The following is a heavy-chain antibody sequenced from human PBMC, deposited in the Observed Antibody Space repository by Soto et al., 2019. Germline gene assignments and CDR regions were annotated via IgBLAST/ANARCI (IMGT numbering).Heavy chain of an antibody. CDR3: AKGFDYGDTKHIDH. D-gene: IGHD4-17*01. Sequence: WGSLRLSCAASVFDFSTHALTWFRQAPGKGLEWLSSITNTGITTHYADSVKGRFTISRENSRNTLHLQLNNLRVDDTAVYYCAKGFDYGDTKHIDHWGQGTLVTVSS. J-gene: IGHJ4*02. V-gene: IGHV3-23*01. CDR1: VFDFSTHA. CDR2: ITNTGITT.